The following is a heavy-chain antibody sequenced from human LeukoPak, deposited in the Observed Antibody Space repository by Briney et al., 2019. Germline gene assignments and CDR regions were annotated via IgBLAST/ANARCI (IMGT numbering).Heavy chain of an antibody. V-gene: IGHV4-34*01. CDR1: GGSFSGYF. CDR2: IKHGAST. J-gene: IGHJ4*02. Sequence: SETLSLTCAVYGGSFSGYFWSWIRQSPGKGLEWIGEIKHGASTNYNPSLKSRVTISVDTSKNQFPLKLTSVTAADTAVYYCARDVEGAIGYWGQGTLVTVSS. CDR3: ARDVEGAIGY. D-gene: IGHD1-26*01.